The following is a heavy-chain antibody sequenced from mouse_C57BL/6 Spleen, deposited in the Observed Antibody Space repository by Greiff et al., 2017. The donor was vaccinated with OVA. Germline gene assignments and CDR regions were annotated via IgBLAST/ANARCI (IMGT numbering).Heavy chain of an antibody. CDR1: GFTFSSYA. Sequence: EVQGVESGGGLVKPGGSLKLSCAASGFTFSSYAMSWVRQTPEKRLEWVATISDGGSYTYYPDNVKGRFTISRDNAKNNLYLQMSHLKSEDTAMYYCARDGPPFAYGGQGTLVTVSA. V-gene: IGHV5-4*01. CDR3: ARDGPPFAY. J-gene: IGHJ3*01. CDR2: ISDGGSYT.